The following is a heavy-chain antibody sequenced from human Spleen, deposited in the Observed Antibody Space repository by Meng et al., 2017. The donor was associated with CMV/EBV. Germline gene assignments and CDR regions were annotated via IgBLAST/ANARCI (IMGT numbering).Heavy chain of an antibody. J-gene: IGHJ4*02. CDR3: AREGPNSGWYVDY. Sequence: GESLKISCAASGFTFSTYEINWVRQAPGKGLVWVSRINGDGSDTNYADSVKGRFTVSRDSADNTLYLQMNSLRVEDTAVYYCAREGPNSGWYVDYWGQGILVTVSS. CDR2: INGDGSDT. D-gene: IGHD6-19*01. V-gene: IGHV3-74*01. CDR1: GFTFSTYE.